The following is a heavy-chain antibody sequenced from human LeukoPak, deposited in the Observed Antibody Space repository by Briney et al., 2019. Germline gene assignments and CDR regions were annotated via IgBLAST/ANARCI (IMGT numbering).Heavy chain of an antibody. D-gene: IGHD6-13*01. Sequence: ASVKVSCKASGYTSTDYYMLWMRQAPGQRLEWMGWINPNSGGTHFAQKFQGRVTMTSDTSISTAYMELISLTSDDTAVYFCARGPWQQPPPADLWGQGTLVTVSS. V-gene: IGHV1-2*02. CDR2: INPNSGGT. CDR3: ARGPWQQPPPADL. CDR1: GYTSTDYY. J-gene: IGHJ5*02.